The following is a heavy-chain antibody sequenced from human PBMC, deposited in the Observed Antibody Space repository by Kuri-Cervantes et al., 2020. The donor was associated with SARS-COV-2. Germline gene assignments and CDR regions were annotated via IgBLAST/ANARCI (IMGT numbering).Heavy chain of an antibody. D-gene: IGHD4-11*01. CDR2: IDWDDDK. CDR3: VRIRAATVIADY. J-gene: IGHJ4*02. Sequence: SGPTLVKPTQTLTLTCTFSGFSLSTSGMCVSWIRQPPGKALEWLARIDWDDDKYYSTSLKTRLTISKDTSKDQVGLTMTNMDPVDTATYYCVRIRAATVIADYWGQGTLVTVSS. CDR1: GFSLSTSGMC. V-gene: IGHV2-70*11.